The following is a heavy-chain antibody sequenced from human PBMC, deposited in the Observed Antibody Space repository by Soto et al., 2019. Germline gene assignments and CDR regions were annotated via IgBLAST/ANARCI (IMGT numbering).Heavy chain of an antibody. CDR3: TRIIGYCRNNDCSWTLDI. J-gene: IGHJ6*04. Sequence: CESLKISCKTSGYSFISYWVAWVRQKPGKGLEWMGTFYPGDSTSTYSPSFQGQVTISVDKSISTAYLHLSSLKASDTAMYYCTRIIGYCRNNDCSWTLDIWGKDTTATVSS. D-gene: IGHD2-2*03. CDR1: GYSFISYW. V-gene: IGHV5-51*01. CDR2: FYPGDSTS.